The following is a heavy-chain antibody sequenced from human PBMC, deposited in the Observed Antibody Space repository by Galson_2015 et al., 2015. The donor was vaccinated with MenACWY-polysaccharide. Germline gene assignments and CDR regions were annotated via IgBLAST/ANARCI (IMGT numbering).Heavy chain of an antibody. CDR2: IYSGGST. CDR3: VGDRGAPSSHWFDP. CDR1: GFTVSGNY. V-gene: IGHV3-53*01. D-gene: IGHD3-10*01. J-gene: IGHJ5*02. Sequence: SLRLSCAASGFTVSGNYMAWVRQAPGKGLEWVSVIYSGGSTYYADSVKGRFTISRDNSKNTLYLQMNSLRAEDTAVHYCVGDRGAPSSHWFDPWGQGTLVTVSS.